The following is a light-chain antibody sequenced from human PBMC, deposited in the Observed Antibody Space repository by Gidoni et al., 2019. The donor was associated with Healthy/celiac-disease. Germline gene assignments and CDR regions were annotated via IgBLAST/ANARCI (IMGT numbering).Light chain of an antibody. V-gene: IGKV3-11*01. CDR2: HAS. J-gene: IGKJ5*01. CDR3: QQRSNWPPIT. CDR1: QSVRSY. Sequence: EIVLTQSPATLSLSPGERATLSCRASQSVRSYLAWYQQNPGQAPRLLIYHASNRATGIPARFSGSGSGTDFTLTISSLEPEDFAVYYFQQRSNWPPITFGQGTRLEIK.